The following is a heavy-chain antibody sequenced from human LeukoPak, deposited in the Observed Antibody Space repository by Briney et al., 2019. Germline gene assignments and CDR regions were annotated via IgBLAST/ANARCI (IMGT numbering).Heavy chain of an antibody. CDR1: GGSFSGYY. CDR3: ARGRRFGELFGY. J-gene: IGHJ4*02. D-gene: IGHD3-10*01. CDR2: INHSGST. Sequence: SETLPLTCAVYGGSFSGYYWSWIRQPPGKGLEWIGEINHSGSTNYNPSLKSRVTISVDTSKNQFSLKLSSVTAADTAVDYCARGRRFGELFGYWGQGTLVTVSS. V-gene: IGHV4-34*01.